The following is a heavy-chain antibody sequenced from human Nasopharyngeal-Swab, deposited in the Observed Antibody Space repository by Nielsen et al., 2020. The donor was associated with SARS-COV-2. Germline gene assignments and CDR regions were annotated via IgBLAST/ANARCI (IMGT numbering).Heavy chain of an antibody. CDR1: GFTFSSYW. J-gene: IGHJ6*02. CDR2: INSDGSST. Sequence: GGSLRLSCAASGFTFSSYWTHWVRQAPGKGLVWVSRINSDGSSTSYADSVKGRFTISRDNAKNTLYLQMNSLRAEDTAVYYCARYFPRPLDFWNHLSVSHLLYYYGMDVWGQGTTVTVSS. D-gene: IGHD3-3*01. V-gene: IGHV3-74*01. CDR3: ARYFPRPLDFWNHLSVSHLLYYYGMDV.